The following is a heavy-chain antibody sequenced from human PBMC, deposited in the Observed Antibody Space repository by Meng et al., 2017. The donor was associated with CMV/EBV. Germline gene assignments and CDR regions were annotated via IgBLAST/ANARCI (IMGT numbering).Heavy chain of an antibody. D-gene: IGHD2-2*01. CDR3: ARDNIPAAPNYYGMDV. J-gene: IGHJ6*02. V-gene: IGHV3-21*01. CDR2: ISSSSSYI. Sequence: GESLKISCAASGFTVSSNYMSWVRQAPGKGLEWVSSISSSSSYIYYADSVKGRFTISRDNAKNSLYLQMNSLRAEDTAVYYCARDNIPAAPNYYGMDVWGQGTTVIVSS. CDR1: GFTVSSNY.